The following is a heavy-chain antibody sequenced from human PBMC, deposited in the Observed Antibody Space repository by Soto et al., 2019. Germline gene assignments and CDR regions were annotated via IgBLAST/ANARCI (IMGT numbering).Heavy chain of an antibody. Sequence: ASVKVSCKASGYTFTSYGFSWVRQAPGQGLEWMGWISGYNGNRNYAQKLHGRVTLTTDTSTSTAYMELGNLSSDDTAVYYCARDHLRIAVAGGRGIAYWGQGTLVTVSS. D-gene: IGHD6-19*01. CDR2: ISGYNGNR. CDR3: ARDHLRIAVAGGRGIAY. CDR1: GYTFTSYG. V-gene: IGHV1-18*01. J-gene: IGHJ4*02.